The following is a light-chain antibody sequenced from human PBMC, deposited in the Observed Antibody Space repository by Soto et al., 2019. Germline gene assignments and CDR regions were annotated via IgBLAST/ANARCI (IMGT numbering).Light chain of an antibody. CDR3: SSYAGSNNFVV. V-gene: IGLV2-8*01. J-gene: IGLJ2*01. CDR2: EVS. CDR1: SSDVGGYNY. Sequence: QSALTQPPSASVSPGQSVTISCTGTSSDVGGYNYVSWYQQHPGKAPKLMIYEVSKRTSGVPDRFSGSKSGNTASLTVSGLQAEDEADYYCSSYAGSNNFVVFGGGTKLTVL.